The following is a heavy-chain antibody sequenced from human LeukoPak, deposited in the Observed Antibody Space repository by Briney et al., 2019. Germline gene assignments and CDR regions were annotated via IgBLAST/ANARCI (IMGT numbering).Heavy chain of an antibody. CDR3: ARDLWSSGWYPYYYYGMDV. J-gene: IGHJ6*02. CDR1: GYTFTGYY. CDR2: INPNSGGT. Sequence: ASVKVSCKASGYTFTGYYMHWVRRAPGQGLEWMGWINPNSGGTNYAQKFQGRVTMTRDTSISTAYMELSRLRSDDTAVYYCARDLWSSGWYPYYYYGMDVWGQGTTVTVSS. V-gene: IGHV1-2*02. D-gene: IGHD6-19*01.